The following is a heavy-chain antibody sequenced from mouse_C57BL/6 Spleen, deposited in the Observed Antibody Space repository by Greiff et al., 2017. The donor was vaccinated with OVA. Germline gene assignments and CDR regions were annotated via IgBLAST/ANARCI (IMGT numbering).Heavy chain of an antibody. D-gene: IGHD4-1*01. J-gene: IGHJ3*01. V-gene: IGHV1-18*01. CDR3: AREGGLGEAWFAY. Sequence: EVQLQQSGPELVKPGASVKIPCKASGYTFTDYNMDWVKQSHGKSLEWIGDINPNNGGTIYNQKFKGKATLTVDKSSSTAYMELRSLTSEDTAVYYCAREGGLGEAWFAYWGQGTLVTVSA. CDR1: GYTFTDYN. CDR2: INPNNGGT.